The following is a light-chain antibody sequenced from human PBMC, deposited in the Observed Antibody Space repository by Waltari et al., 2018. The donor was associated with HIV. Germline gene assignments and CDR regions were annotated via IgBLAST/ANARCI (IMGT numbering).Light chain of an antibody. CDR2: GAV. J-gene: IGKJ2*01. CDR1: PSVIST. CDR3: QQYNKWPRT. V-gene: IGKV3-15*01. Sequence: EIVMTQSPATLSVSPGERATLSFRASPSVISTLAWYQKKPGQAPRLLIDGAVTRATDIPARFCGSGSGTGFTLGISSVQPEDFAIYYCQQYNKWPRTFGQGTKLEIK.